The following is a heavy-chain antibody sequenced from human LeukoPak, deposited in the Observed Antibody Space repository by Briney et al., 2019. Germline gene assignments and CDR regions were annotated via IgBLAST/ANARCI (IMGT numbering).Heavy chain of an antibody. J-gene: IGHJ4*02. D-gene: IGHD3-16*02. CDR2: ISYEGRNK. CDR3: GRKRGQFGDYGSYLDY. V-gene: IGHV3-30*03. CDR1: GFTFSSYG. Sequence: GGSLRLSCAASGFTFSSYGMHWVRQAPGKGLEWVAVISYEGRNKYYADSVKGRFTISRDNSKNTLCLQMNSLRAEDTALYYCGRKRGQFGDYGSYLDYWGQGTLVSVSS.